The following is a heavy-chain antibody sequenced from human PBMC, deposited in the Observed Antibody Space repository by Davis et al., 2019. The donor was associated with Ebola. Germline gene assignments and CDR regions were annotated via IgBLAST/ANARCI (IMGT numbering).Heavy chain of an antibody. V-gene: IGHV3-21*01. CDR2: ISSSSSYI. J-gene: IGHJ3*02. D-gene: IGHD5-24*01. Sequence: GGSLRLSCAASGFTFGSYSVNWVRQAPGKGLEWVSSISSSSSYIYYADSVKGRFTISRDNAKNTLYLQKNSLRVEDTAVYYCAREMATTNDAFDIWGQGTMVSVSS. CDR3: AREMATTNDAFDI. CDR1: GFTFGSYS.